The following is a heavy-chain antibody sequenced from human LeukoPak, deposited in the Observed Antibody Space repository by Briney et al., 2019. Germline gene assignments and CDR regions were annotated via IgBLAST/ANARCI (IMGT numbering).Heavy chain of an antibody. D-gene: IGHD4-23*01. CDR2: VYSSGAV. J-gene: IGHJ4*02. Sequence: GGSLRLSCAASGFTVSNNYMSWVRQAPGKGLEWVSVVYSSGAVFYADSVKGRFTISRDNSRNTLNLQMSSLRPDDTAVYYCAGGVTVVTLYYWGQGILVTVSS. CDR3: AGGVTVVTLYY. CDR1: GFTVSNNY. V-gene: IGHV3-66*02.